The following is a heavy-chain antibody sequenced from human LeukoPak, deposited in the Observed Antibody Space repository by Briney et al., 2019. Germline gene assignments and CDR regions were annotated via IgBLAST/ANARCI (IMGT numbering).Heavy chain of an antibody. CDR3: ARDPGGGYYFDY. V-gene: IGHV3-30*04. CDR2: ISYDGSNK. Sequence: GGSLRLSCAASGFTFSSYAVHWVRQAPGKGLEWVAVISYDGSNKYYADSVKGRFTISRDNSKNTLYLQMNSLRAEDTAVYYCARDPGGGYYFDYWGQGTLVTVSS. J-gene: IGHJ4*02. D-gene: IGHD3-10*01. CDR1: GFTFSSYA.